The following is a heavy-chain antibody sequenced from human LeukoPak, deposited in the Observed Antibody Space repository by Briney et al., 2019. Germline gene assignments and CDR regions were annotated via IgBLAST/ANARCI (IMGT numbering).Heavy chain of an antibody. D-gene: IGHD3-22*01. CDR3: ARGYYYDSSLDY. J-gene: IGHJ4*02. CDR1: GGTFSSYA. CDR2: IIPILGIA. V-gene: IGHV1-69*04. Sequence: GASVKVSCKASGGTFSSYAISWVRQAAGQGLEWMGRIIPILGIANYAQKFQGRVTITADKSTSTAYMELSSLRSEDTAVYYCARGYYYDSSLDYWGQGTLVTVSS.